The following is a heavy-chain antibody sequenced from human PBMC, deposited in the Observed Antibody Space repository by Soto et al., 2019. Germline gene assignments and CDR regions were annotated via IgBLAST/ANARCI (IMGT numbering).Heavy chain of an antibody. J-gene: IGHJ1*01. CDR3: AKSTDDSSGYYYFRYFQH. CDR1: GFTFSSYA. CDR2: ISGSGGST. Sequence: GGSLRLSCAASGFTFSSYAMSWVRQAPGKGLEWVSAISGSGGSTYYADSVKGRFTISRDNSKNTPYLQMNSLRAEDTAVYYCAKSTDDSSGYYYFRYFQHWGQGTLVTVSS. V-gene: IGHV3-23*01. D-gene: IGHD3-22*01.